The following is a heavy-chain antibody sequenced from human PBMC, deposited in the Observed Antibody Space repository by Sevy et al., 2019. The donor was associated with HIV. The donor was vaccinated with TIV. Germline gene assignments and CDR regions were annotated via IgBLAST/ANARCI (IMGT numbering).Heavy chain of an antibody. V-gene: IGHV3-7*01. Sequence: GGSLRLSCAASGFTFSSFFMSWVRQAPGKGLEWVANIKQDGSEKYYVDSVKGRFTISRDNARNSVYLQMNGLRAEDTGVYYCARDLTAPYYYYGMDVWGQGTMVTVSS. CDR2: IKQDGSEK. CDR3: ARDLTAPYYYYGMDV. CDR1: GFTFSSFF. J-gene: IGHJ6*02. D-gene: IGHD1-20*01.